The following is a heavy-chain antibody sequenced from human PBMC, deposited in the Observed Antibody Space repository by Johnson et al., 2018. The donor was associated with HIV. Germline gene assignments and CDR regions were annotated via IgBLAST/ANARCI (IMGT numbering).Heavy chain of an antibody. CDR1: GFTFSTYA. V-gene: IGHV3-30-3*01. D-gene: IGHD1-26*01. J-gene: IGHJ3*02. CDR3: AKDLGDAVGTTHDAFDI. Sequence: VQLVESGGGVVQPGRSLRLSCAASGFTFSTYALHWVRQAPGKGLEWVAVMSYDGSKKYYADSVKGRFTISRDNSKNTLYLQMHSLRAEDTAVYYCAKDLGDAVGTTHDAFDIWGQGTTVTVSS. CDR2: MSYDGSKK.